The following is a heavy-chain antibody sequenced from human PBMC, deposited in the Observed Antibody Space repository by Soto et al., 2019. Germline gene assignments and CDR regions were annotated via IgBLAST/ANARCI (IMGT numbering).Heavy chain of an antibody. CDR3: AKESALLSAVSPFDY. CDR2: ISYDGSNK. J-gene: IGHJ4*02. Sequence: QVQLVESGGGVVQPGRSLRLSCAASGFTFSSYGMHWVRQAPGKGLGWVAVISYDGSNKYYADSVKGRFTISRDNSKNTLYLQMNSLRAEDTAVYYCAKESALLSAVSPFDYWGQGTLVTVSS. V-gene: IGHV3-30*18. D-gene: IGHD3-10*01. CDR1: GFTFSSYG.